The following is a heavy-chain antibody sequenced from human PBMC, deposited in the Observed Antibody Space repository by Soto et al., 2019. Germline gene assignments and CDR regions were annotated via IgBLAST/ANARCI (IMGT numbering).Heavy chain of an antibody. CDR3: ARVTMPDNWFDP. Sequence: SETLSLTCAVSGYSISSGYYWGWIRQPPGEGLEWIGSIYHSGSTYYNPSLKSRVTISVDTSKNQFSLKLSSVTAADTAVYYCARVTMPDNWFDPWGQGTLVTVSS. V-gene: IGHV4-38-2*01. CDR1: GYSISSGYY. D-gene: IGHD3-3*01. J-gene: IGHJ5*02. CDR2: IYHSGST.